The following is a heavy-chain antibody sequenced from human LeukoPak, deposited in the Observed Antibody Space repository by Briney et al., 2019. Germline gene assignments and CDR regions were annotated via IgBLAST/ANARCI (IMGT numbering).Heavy chain of an antibody. D-gene: IGHD3-10*01. CDR2: ISPDTGGT. CDR3: ARGGFDH. Sequence: ASVKVSFKASGYTLTDYYIHWVRQAPGQGLEWMGWISPDTGGTNYAQEFQGRVTMTRDTSISTAYMELSSLRSDDTAVYYCARGGFDHWGQGTLVTVSS. J-gene: IGHJ4*02. V-gene: IGHV1-2*02. CDR1: GYTLTDYY.